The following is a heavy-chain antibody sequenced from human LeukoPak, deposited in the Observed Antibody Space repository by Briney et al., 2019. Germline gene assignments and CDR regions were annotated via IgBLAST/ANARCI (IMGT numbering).Heavy chain of an antibody. D-gene: IGHD3-10*01. Sequence: GGSLILSCAASGFTFINYWMTWVRQAPGKGLEWVANIKQDGSEKYYVDSVTGRFTISRDNAKNSLFLQMSSLRADDTAVYYCARGGIRGVLMEYWGQGTLVTVSS. CDR1: GFTFINYW. J-gene: IGHJ4*02. CDR3: ARGGIRGVLMEY. V-gene: IGHV3-7*05. CDR2: IKQDGSEK.